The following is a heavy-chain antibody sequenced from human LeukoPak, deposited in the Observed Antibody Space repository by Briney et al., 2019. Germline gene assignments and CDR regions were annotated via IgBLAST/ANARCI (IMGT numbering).Heavy chain of an antibody. CDR3: ASRIAVAGTGA. CDR1: GGSISSSSYY. D-gene: IGHD6-19*01. Sequence: SETLSLTCTVSGGSISSSSYYWGWIRQPPGKGLEWIGSIYYSGSTYYNPSLKSRVTISVDTSKNQFSLKLSSVTAADTAVYYCASRIAVAGTGAWGQGTLVTVSS. CDR2: IYYSGST. V-gene: IGHV4-39*01. J-gene: IGHJ5*02.